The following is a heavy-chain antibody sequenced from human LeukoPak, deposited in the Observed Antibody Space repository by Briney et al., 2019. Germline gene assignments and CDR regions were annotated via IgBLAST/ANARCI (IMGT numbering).Heavy chain of an antibody. CDR3: ARSLYRYGADASDI. D-gene: IGHD5-18*01. Sequence: SETLSLTCTVSGDSISSYYWSWIRQPPGKGLEWIGYTYYSGSTNYNPSLESRLTISVASSKNQFSLKLSSVTAADTAVYYCARSLYRYGADASDIWGQGTMVTVSS. J-gene: IGHJ3*02. V-gene: IGHV4-59*01. CDR1: GDSISSYY. CDR2: TYYSGST.